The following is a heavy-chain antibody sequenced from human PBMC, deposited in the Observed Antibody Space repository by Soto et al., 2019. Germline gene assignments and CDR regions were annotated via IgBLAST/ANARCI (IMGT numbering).Heavy chain of an antibody. CDR1: GGTFSSYT. Sequence: QVQLVQSGAEVKKPGSSVKVSCKASGGTFSSYTISWVRQAPGQGLEWMGRIIPILGIANYAQKFQGRVTTTADKSTSTASMELSSLRSEDTAFYFCSSRYRTADDWGQGTLVTVSS. CDR2: IIPILGIA. D-gene: IGHD2-21*02. J-gene: IGHJ4*02. CDR3: SSRYRTADD. V-gene: IGHV1-69*02.